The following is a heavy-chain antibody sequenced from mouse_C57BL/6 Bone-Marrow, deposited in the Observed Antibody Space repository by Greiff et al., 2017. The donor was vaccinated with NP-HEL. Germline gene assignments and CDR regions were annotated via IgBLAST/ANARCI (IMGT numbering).Heavy chain of an antibody. J-gene: IGHJ1*03. CDR2: IHPNSGST. CDR1: GYTFTSYW. CDR3: ARTPLYYDGSSYWYFGV. D-gene: IGHD1-1*01. V-gene: IGHV1-64*01. Sequence: QVQLQQPGAELVKPGASVKLSCKASGYTFTSYWMHWVKQRPGQGLEWIGMIHPNSGSTNYNEKFKSKATLTVDKSSSTAYMQLSSLTSEDSAVYYCARTPLYYDGSSYWYFGVWGTGTTVTVSS.